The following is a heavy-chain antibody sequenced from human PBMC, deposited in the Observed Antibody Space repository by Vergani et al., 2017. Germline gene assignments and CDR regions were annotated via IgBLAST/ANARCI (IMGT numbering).Heavy chain of an antibody. J-gene: IGHJ3*02. V-gene: IGHV3-7*01. D-gene: IGHD4-23*01. Sequence: EVQLVESGGGLVQPGGSLRLSCAASGFTFSSYWMSWVRQAPGKGLEWVANIKQDGSEKYYVDSVKGRFTISRDNAKNSLYLQMNSLRAEDTAVYYCARSGYGGNSSPYDAFDIWGQGTMVTVSS. CDR3: ARSGYGGNSSPYDAFDI. CDR1: GFTFSSYW. CDR2: IKQDGSEK.